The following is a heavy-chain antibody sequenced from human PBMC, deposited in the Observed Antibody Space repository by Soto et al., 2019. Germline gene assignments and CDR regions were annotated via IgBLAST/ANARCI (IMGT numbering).Heavy chain of an antibody. Sequence: QVQLVQSGAEVKKPGASVKVSCKASGYTFTSYGISWVRQAPGQELEWMGWVSTYNGNTNYAQKLQGRVAVTTDASSSTAYMELRSLRSDDTAVYYCARDLEWFGGLHFDFWGQGSLVTVSS. CDR3: ARDLEWFGGLHFDF. CDR1: GYTFTSYG. CDR2: VSTYNGNT. D-gene: IGHD3-10*01. J-gene: IGHJ4*02. V-gene: IGHV1-18*01.